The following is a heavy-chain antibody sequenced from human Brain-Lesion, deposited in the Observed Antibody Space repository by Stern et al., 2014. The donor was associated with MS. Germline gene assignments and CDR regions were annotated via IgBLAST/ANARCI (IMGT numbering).Heavy chain of an antibody. J-gene: IGHJ5*02. V-gene: IGHV1-2*02. Sequence: VQLVQSGAEVKKPGASVKVSCKASGYTFNDYYLHWVRQAPGQGLEWMGSIHPKTGGTKYVQNFQGRGSMTRDTSSSTVFMELNRLTSDDTAVYYCARGGYSSSYYRFDPWGQGTLVIVSS. CDR1: GYTFNDYY. D-gene: IGHD6-13*01. CDR3: ARGGYSSSYYRFDP. CDR2: IHPKTGGT.